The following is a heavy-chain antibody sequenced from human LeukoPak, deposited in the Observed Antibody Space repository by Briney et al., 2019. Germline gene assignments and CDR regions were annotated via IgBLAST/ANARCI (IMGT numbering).Heavy chain of an antibody. CDR2: IGHSGVST. J-gene: IGHJ4*02. CDR3: VKGRDIILGAVPFDY. Sequence: GGSLRLSCAASGFTFSSYAMSWVRQAPGKGLEWVSAIGHSGVSTYYADSVKGRFSISRDNSKNTLYLQMSRLRPDDTAVYYCVKGRDIILGAVPFDYWGQGTLVTVSS. D-gene: IGHD1-26*01. CDR1: GFTFSSYA. V-gene: IGHV3-23*01.